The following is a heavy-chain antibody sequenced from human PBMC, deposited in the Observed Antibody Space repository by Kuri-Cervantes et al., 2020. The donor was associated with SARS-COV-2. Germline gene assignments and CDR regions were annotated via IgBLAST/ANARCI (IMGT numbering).Heavy chain of an antibody. D-gene: IGHD3-3*01. V-gene: IGHV1-8*03. J-gene: IGHJ2*01. CDR3: VRAHAYDFWSGYSHWYLDL. Sequence: ASVKVSCKASGYTFTSYDINWVRQATGQGLEWMGWMNPNSGNTGYAQKFQGRVTITRNTSISTAYMELSSLRSEDTAVYYCVRAHAYDFWSGYSHWYLDLWGRGTLVTVSS. CDR2: MNPNSGNT. CDR1: GYTFTSYD.